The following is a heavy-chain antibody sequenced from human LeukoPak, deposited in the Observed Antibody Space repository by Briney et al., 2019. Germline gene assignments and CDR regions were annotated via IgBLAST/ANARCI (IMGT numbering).Heavy chain of an antibody. CDR1: GFTVSSNY. V-gene: IGHV3-53*01. CDR3: ARNLNYYDSSAYDY. J-gene: IGHJ4*02. CDR2: IYSGGST. D-gene: IGHD3-22*01. Sequence: GGSLRLSCAASGFTVSSNYMSWVRQAPGKGLEWVSIIYSGGSTYCTDSVKGRFTISRDSSKNTLYLQMNSLRAEDTAVYYCARNLNYYDSSAYDYWGQGTLVTVSS.